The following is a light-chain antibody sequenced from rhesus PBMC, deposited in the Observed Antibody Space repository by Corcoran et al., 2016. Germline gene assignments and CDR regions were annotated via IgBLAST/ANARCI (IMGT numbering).Light chain of an antibody. CDR1: QGITND. CDR3: QHYYSTPFT. Sequence: DIQMTQSPSSLSASVGDRVTITCRASQGITNDLAWYQKKPGETTKLLIYEASTLQYGITSRCSGSGSWTDFTLTISSLQPEDFATYYCQHYYSTPFTFGPGTKLDIK. V-gene: IGKV1-25*01. CDR2: EAS. J-gene: IGKJ3*01.